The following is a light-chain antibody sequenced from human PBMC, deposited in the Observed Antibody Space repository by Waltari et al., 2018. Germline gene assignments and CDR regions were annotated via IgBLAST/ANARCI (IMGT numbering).Light chain of an antibody. Sequence: EIVLTQSPATLSLSPGERATISCGASQSVSSSYLAWYQQKPGLAPRPLIYDASSRATGIPDRFSGSGSGTDFTLTISRLEPEDFAVYYCQQYGSSPITFGQGTRLEIK. CDR2: DAS. CDR1: QSVSSSY. V-gene: IGKV3D-20*01. CDR3: QQYGSSPIT. J-gene: IGKJ5*01.